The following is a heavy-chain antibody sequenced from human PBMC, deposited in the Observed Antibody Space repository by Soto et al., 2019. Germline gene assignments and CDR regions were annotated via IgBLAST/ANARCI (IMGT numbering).Heavy chain of an antibody. Sequence: PSETLSLTCTVSGGSISSSSYYWGWIRQPPGKGLEWIGSIYYSGSTYYNPSLKSRVTISVDTSKNQFSLKLSSVTAADTAVYYCATREYPFYYFDYWGQGTLVTVSS. CDR1: GGSISSSSYY. J-gene: IGHJ4*02. V-gene: IGHV4-39*01. CDR3: ATREYPFYYFDY. CDR2: IYYSGST.